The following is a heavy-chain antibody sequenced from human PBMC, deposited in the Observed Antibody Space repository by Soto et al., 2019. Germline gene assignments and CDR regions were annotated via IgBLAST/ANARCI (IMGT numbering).Heavy chain of an antibody. Sequence: GGSLRLSCAASGFTFSGSAMHWVRQASGKGLEWVGRIRSKANSYATAYAASVKGGFTISRDDSKNTAYLQMNSLKTEDTAVYYCTTDSYRTIIIVRFDYWGHGTLVTVSS. D-gene: IGHD3-22*01. V-gene: IGHV3-73*01. J-gene: IGHJ4*01. CDR3: TTDSYRTIIIVRFDY. CDR2: IRSKANSYAT. CDR1: GFTFSGSA.